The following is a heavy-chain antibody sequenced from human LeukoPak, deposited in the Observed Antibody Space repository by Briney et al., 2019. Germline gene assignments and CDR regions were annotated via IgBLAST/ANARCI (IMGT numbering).Heavy chain of an antibody. CDR3: ARGGQWLVYYFDY. CDR2: IKQDGSEK. J-gene: IGHJ4*02. CDR1: GFTFSSYW. D-gene: IGHD6-19*01. Sequence: PGGPLRLSCAASGFTFSSYWMSWVRQAPGKGLEWVANIKQDGSEKYYVDSVKGRFTISRDNAKDSLYLQMNSLRAEDTAVYYCARGGQWLVYYFDYWGQGTLVTVSS. V-gene: IGHV3-7*01.